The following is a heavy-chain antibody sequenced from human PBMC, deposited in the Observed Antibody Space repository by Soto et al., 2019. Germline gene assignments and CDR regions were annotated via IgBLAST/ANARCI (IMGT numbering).Heavy chain of an antibody. CDR1: GGSTGTHY. CDR3: AISPQYRSGWYGGFEV. V-gene: IGHV4-59*11. Sequence: QVQESGPGLVKPSETLSLTCTVSGGSTGTHYWNWIRQPPGKGLEWIGYIFYGGITKYNPSLESRASISVDTSKNQFALQLTSVTAADTGMYYCAISPQYRSGWYGGFEVWGQGILVTVSS. CDR2: IFYGGIT. J-gene: IGHJ4*02. D-gene: IGHD6-19*01.